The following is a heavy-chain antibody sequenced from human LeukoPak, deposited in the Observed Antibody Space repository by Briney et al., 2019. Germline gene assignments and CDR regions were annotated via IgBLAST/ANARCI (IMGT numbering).Heavy chain of an antibody. CDR1: GYTFTNYH. CDR3: PRTTSMTASGYDY. D-gene: IGHD2-21*02. V-gene: IGHV1-8*03. Sequence: ASVKVSCKASGYTFTNYHINWVRQASGQGLEWMTWINPDTGDKGYARKFQDRVTITTDTSISTAYMELSSLSSEDTAVYFCPRTTSMTASGYDYWGQGTLVSVSS. CDR2: INPDTGDK. J-gene: IGHJ4*02.